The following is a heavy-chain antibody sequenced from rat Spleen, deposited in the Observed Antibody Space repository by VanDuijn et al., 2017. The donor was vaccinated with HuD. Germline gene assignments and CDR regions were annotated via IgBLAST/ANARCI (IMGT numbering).Heavy chain of an antibody. CDR2: ITNAGNT. V-gene: IGHV3-3*01. J-gene: IGHJ2*01. D-gene: IGHD1-4*01. Sequence: EVQLQESGPGLVKPSQSLSLTCSVTGYSITSSYRWNWIRKFPGNKLEWMGYITNAGNTNYNPSLKSRISITRDTSKNQFFLQVNSVTTEDTATYYCAREAGIPFHYFDYWGQGVMVTVSS. CDR1: GYSITSSYR. CDR3: AREAGIPFHYFDY.